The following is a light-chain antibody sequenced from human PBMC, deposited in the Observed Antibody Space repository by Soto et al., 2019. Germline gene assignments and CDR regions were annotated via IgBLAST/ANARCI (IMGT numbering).Light chain of an antibody. J-gene: IGLJ1*01. CDR3: ASYTSSSSYV. Sequence: QSALTQPPSVSGAPGQRVTISCSGSSSNLGAGYDVQWYRQFPGKAPKLMIYEVSNRPSGVSNRFSGSKSGNTASLTISGLQAEDEADYYCASYTSSSSYVFGTGTKVTVL. CDR2: EVS. CDR1: SSNLGAGYD. V-gene: IGLV1-40*01.